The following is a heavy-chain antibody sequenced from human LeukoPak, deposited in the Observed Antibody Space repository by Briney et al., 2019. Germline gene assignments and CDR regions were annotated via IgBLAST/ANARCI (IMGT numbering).Heavy chain of an antibody. CDR2: ISGSGGST. Sequence: PGGSLRLSCAASGFTFSSYAMSWVRQAPGKGLEWVSAISGSGGSTYYADSMKGRFTISRDNSKNTLYLQMNSLRAEDTAVYYCAIREGQQPYPFDYWGQGTLVTVSS. V-gene: IGHV3-23*01. CDR1: GFTFSSYA. D-gene: IGHD6-13*01. CDR3: AIREGQQPYPFDY. J-gene: IGHJ4*02.